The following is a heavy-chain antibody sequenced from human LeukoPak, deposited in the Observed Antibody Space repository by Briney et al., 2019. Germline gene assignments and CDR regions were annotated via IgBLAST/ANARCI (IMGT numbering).Heavy chain of an antibody. V-gene: IGHV1-24*01. CDR3: ATDEVRGVLRSLHY. J-gene: IGHJ4*02. CDR1: GYTLTELS. CDR2: FDPEDGET. D-gene: IGHD3-10*01. Sequence: ASVKVSCKVSGYTLTELSMHWVRQAPGKGLEWMGGFDPEDGETIYAQTFQGRVTMTEDTSTDTAYMELSSLRSEDTAVYYRATDEVRGVLRSLHYWGQGTLVTVSS.